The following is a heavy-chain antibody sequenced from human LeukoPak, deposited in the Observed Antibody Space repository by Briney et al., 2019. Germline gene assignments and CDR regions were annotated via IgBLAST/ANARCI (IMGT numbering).Heavy chain of an antibody. D-gene: IGHD1-26*01. Sequence: ASVKVSCKASGYTFTSYYTHWVRQAPGQGLEWMGWINPNSGGTNYAQKFQGRVTMTRDTSISTAYMELSRLRSDDTAVYYCARETRRVGATPYYFDYWGQGTLVTVSS. V-gene: IGHV1-2*02. CDR2: INPNSGGT. CDR1: GYTFTSYY. CDR3: ARETRRVGATPYYFDY. J-gene: IGHJ4*02.